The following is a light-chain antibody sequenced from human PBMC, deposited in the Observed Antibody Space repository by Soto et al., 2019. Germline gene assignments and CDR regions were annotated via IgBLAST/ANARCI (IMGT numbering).Light chain of an antibody. J-gene: IGKJ2*01. Sequence: IQMTQSPSSLSASVGARVTLTCRSSRSIRNDLAWYQQRPGQAPRLLFYGASSFAPGAPSRFSGSGSGTDFTLTISGLQPEDFASYYCLQEYDYPYTFGQGTTLAIK. CDR1: RSIRND. V-gene: IGKV1-6*02. CDR2: GAS. CDR3: LQEYDYPYT.